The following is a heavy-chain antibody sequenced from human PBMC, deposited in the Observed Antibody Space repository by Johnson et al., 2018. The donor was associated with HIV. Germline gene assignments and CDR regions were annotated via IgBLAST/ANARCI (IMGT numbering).Heavy chain of an antibody. V-gene: IGHV3-74*01. CDR2: INSDGSRT. J-gene: IGHJ3*02. CDR1: GITISRNW. Sequence: VQLVESGGGLVQPGGSLTLSCAASGITISRNWMHWVRQAPGKGPVWVSRINSDGSRTNYADSVKGRFTISRDHSKNTLYLQMNSLRAEDTAVYYCAKDYSSILSAFDIWGQGTMVTVSS. D-gene: IGHD6-13*01. CDR3: AKDYSSILSAFDI.